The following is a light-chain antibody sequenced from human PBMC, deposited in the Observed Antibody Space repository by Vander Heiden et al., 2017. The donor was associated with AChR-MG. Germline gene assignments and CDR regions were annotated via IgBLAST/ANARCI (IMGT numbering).Light chain of an antibody. V-gene: IGKV1-9*01. Sequence: IQLTQSPSALSASVGDRVTITCRASQAISFYLAWYQQKSGKAPKLLIYGASTLQSGVPSRFIGSGSGTDFSLTITSLQPEDFATYYCQQLNSDPPTLTFGGGTTVES. CDR1: QAISFY. J-gene: IGKJ4*01. CDR3: QQLNSDPPTLT. CDR2: GAS.